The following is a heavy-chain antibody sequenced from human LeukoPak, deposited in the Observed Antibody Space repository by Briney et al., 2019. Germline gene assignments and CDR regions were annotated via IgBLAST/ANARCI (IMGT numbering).Heavy chain of an antibody. CDR3: AREYSSSWLYYYYGMDV. CDR1: GGSISSGSYY. CDR2: IYTSGST. Sequence: SEILSLTCTVSGGSISSGSYYWSWIRQPAGKGLEWIGRIYTSGSTNYNPSLKSRVTISVDTSKNQFSLKLSSVTAADTAVYYCAREYSSSWLYYYYGMDVWGQGTTVTVSS. J-gene: IGHJ6*02. D-gene: IGHD6-13*01. V-gene: IGHV4-61*02.